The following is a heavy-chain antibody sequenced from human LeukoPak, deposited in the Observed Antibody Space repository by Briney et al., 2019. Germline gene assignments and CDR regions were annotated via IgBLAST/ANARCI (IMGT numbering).Heavy chain of an antibody. CDR1: GYTLTELS. CDR3: ATDGRGYSYLGWFDP. J-gene: IGHJ5*02. CDR2: FDPEDGET. Sequence: GASVKVSCKVSGYTLTELSMHWVRQAPGKGLEWMGGFDPEDGETIYAQKFQGRVTMTEDTSTDTAYMELSSLRSEDTAVYYCATDGRGYSYLGWFDPWGQGTLVTVSS. V-gene: IGHV1-24*01. D-gene: IGHD5-18*01.